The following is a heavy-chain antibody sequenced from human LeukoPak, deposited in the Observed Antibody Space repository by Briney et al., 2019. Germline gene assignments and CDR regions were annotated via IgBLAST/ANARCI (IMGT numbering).Heavy chain of an antibody. J-gene: IGHJ6*02. CDR1: GFTFSSYS. D-gene: IGHD5-12*01. Sequence: GGSLRLSCAASGFTFSSYSMNWVRQAPGKGLEWVSSISSSSYIYYADSVKGRFTISRDNAKNSLYLQMNSLRAEDTAVYYCASLGSSKVATYYYGMDVWGQGTTVTVSS. CDR2: ISSSSYI. V-gene: IGHV3-21*01. CDR3: ASLGSSKVATYYYGMDV.